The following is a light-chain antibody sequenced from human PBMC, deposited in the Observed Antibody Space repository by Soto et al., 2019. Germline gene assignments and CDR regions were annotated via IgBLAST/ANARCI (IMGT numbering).Light chain of an antibody. CDR1: QNGGNN. CDR2: GAS. Sequence: EIVMTQSPATLSVSPGERATLSWRASQNGGNNLVWYQQKPVQAPRLLIYGASTRAAGIPDRFSGSGSATEFTLTISGLQSDDFAVYYCQQFNNWPPWTFGQGTKVDIK. V-gene: IGKV3-15*01. CDR3: QQFNNWPPWT. J-gene: IGKJ1*01.